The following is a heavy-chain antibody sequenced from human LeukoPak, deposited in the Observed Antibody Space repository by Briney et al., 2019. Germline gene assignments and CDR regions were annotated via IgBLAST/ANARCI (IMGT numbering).Heavy chain of an antibody. CDR2: INHSGST. Sequence: SETLSLTCAVYGGSFSGYYWSWIRQPPGKGLEWIGEINHSGSTNYNPSLKSRVTISVDTSKNQFSLKLSSVTAADTAVYYCARVLLWFGGPYYFDYWGQGTLVTVSS. V-gene: IGHV4-34*01. CDR1: GGSFSGYY. J-gene: IGHJ4*02. D-gene: IGHD3-10*01. CDR3: ARVLLWFGGPYYFDY.